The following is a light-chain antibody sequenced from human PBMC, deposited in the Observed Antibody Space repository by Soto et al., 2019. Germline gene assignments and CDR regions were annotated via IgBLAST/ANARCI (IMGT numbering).Light chain of an antibody. CDR1: QSVSSD. CDR3: QQSYSTPTWT. V-gene: IGKV3-15*01. J-gene: IGKJ1*01. CDR2: GAS. Sequence: EIVMTQSPATLSVSPGERATLSCRASQSVSSDLAWYHQKPGQAPRLLIYGASTRATGIPARFSGSGSGTDFTLTISSLQPEDFATYYCQQSYSTPTWTFGQGTKVDIK.